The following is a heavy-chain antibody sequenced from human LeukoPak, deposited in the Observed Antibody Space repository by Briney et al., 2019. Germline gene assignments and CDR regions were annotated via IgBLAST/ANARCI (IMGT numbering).Heavy chain of an antibody. V-gene: IGHV3-53*01. CDR2: IYGGGST. Sequence: GSLRLSCAASGFTVSSNFMGWVRQAPGKGLQWVSVIYGGGSTYYADSVKGRFTISRDTSKNALYLQMSSLRAEDTAVYYCATWPGGWYGEDSWGQGTLVTVSS. CDR1: GFTVSSNF. CDR3: ATWPGGWYGEDS. D-gene: IGHD6-19*01. J-gene: IGHJ4*02.